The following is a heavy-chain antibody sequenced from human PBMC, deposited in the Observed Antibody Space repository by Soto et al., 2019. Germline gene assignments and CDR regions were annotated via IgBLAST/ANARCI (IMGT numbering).Heavy chain of an antibody. V-gene: IGHV3-9*01. J-gene: IGHJ4*02. CDR1: GFTFNDYA. Sequence: EVQLVESGGGLVQPGRSLRLSCAASGFTFNDYAMHWVRQAPGKGLEWVSGISWNSGSIGYADSVKGRFTISRDNAKNSLYLQMNSLRAEDTAFYYCAKDISGYPSTAAGFDYWGQGSLVTVSS. CDR2: ISWNSGSI. CDR3: AKDISGYPSTAAGFDY. D-gene: IGHD2-2*03.